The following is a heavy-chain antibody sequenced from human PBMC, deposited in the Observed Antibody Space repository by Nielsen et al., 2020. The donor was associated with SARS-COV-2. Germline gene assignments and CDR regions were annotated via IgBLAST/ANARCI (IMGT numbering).Heavy chain of an antibody. J-gene: IGHJ3*02. V-gene: IGHV3-53*01. CDR1: GFTFSSYS. CDR2: IYSGGST. Sequence: GGSLRLSCAASGFTFSSYSMNWVRQAPGKGLEWVSVIYSGGSTYYADSVKGRFTISRDNSKNTLYLQMNSLRAEDTAVYYCARERRQLADAFDIWGQGTMVTVSS. D-gene: IGHD6-6*01. CDR3: ARERRQLADAFDI.